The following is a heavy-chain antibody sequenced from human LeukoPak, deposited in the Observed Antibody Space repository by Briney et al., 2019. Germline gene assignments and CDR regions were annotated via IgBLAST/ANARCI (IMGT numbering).Heavy chain of an antibody. CDR2: ISYDGSNK. Sequence: PGGSLRLSCAASGFTFSSYAMHWVRQAPGKGLEWVAVISYDGSNKYYADSVKGRFTISRDNAKNSLYLQMNSLRAEDTAVYYCASPVYDILTGSVPDWGQGTLVTVSS. J-gene: IGHJ4*02. CDR3: ASPVYDILTGSVPD. CDR1: GFTFSSYA. D-gene: IGHD3-9*01. V-gene: IGHV3-30-3*01.